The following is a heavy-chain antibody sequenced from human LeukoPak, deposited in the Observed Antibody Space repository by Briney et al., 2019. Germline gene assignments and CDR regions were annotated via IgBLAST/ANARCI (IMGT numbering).Heavy chain of an antibody. Sequence: SETLSLTCTVSGGSISSGSYYWSWIRQPAGKGLEWIGRIYTSGSTNYNPSLKSRVTISVDTSKNQFSLKLSSVTAADTAVYYCARSYDYVWGRSGWFDPWGQGTLVTVSS. V-gene: IGHV4-61*02. CDR1: GGSISSGSYY. CDR3: ARSYDYVWGRSGWFDP. J-gene: IGHJ5*02. CDR2: IYTSGST. D-gene: IGHD3-16*01.